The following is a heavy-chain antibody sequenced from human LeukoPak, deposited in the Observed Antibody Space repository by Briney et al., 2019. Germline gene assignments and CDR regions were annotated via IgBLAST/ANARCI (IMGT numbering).Heavy chain of an antibody. V-gene: IGHV4-59*01. CDR1: GGSISSYY. Sequence: SETLSLTCTVSGGSISSYYWSWIRQPPGKGLEWLGYIYYSGSTNYNPSLKSRVTISVDTSKNQFSLKLSSVTAADTAVYYCARAPYSSSSHYYYYYSMDVWGQGTTVTVSS. CDR2: IYYSGST. CDR3: ARAPYSSSSHYYYYYSMDV. D-gene: IGHD6-6*01. J-gene: IGHJ6*02.